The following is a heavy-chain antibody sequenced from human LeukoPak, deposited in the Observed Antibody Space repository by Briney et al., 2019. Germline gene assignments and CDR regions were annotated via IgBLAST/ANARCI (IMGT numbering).Heavy chain of an antibody. Sequence: PGGPLRLSCAASGFTFSSYGMHWVRQAPGKGLEWVAVISYDGSNKYYADSVKGRFTISRDNSKNSLFLQMNSLRAEDTAMYYCAKGTKPVMTIPDYWGQGILVTVSS. D-gene: IGHD1/OR15-1a*01. CDR1: GFTFSSYG. J-gene: IGHJ4*02. V-gene: IGHV3-30*18. CDR2: ISYDGSNK. CDR3: AKGTKPVMTIPDY.